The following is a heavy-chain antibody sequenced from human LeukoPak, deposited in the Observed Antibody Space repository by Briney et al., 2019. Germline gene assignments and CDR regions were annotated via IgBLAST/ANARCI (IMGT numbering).Heavy chain of an antibody. CDR3: ARDKPPYSSGWYREDWFDP. CDR1: GYTFTGYY. CDR2: INPNSGCT. V-gene: IGHV1-2*02. D-gene: IGHD6-19*01. J-gene: IGHJ5*02. Sequence: GASVKVSCKASGYTFTGYYMHWVRQAAGQGLEWIGWINPNSGCTNYAQKFQGRVTMTRDTSISTAYMELSRLRYDDTAVYYCARDKPPYSSGWYREDWFDPWGQGTLVTVSS.